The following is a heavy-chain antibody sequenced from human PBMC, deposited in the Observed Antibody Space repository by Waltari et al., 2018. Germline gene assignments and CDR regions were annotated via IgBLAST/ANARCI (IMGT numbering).Heavy chain of an antibody. CDR3: ARGGELRYFDWSDY. V-gene: IGHV1-69*04. CDR1: GGTFSSYA. Sequence: QVQLVQSGAEVKKPGSSVKVSCKASGGTFSSYAISWVRQAPGQGLEWMGGIIPILGIANYAQKFQGRVTITADESTGTAYMELSSLRSEDTAVYYCARGGELRYFDWSDYWGQGTLVTVSS. J-gene: IGHJ4*02. D-gene: IGHD3-9*01. CDR2: IIPILGIA.